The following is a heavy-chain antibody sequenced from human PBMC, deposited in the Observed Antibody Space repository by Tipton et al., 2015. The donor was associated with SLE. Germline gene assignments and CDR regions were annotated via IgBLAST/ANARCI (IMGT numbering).Heavy chain of an antibody. D-gene: IGHD1-1*01. CDR3: ARRVGNWNYCDY. V-gene: IGHV5-51*03. J-gene: IGHJ4*02. CDR1: GYSFTTFS. CDR2: IYPRDSYT. Sequence: QLVQSGAEVKQPGESLKISCQGSGYSFTTFSIGWVRQMPGKGLEWMGIIYPRDSYTTYSPSFQGQVTISADKSISTVFLQWNSLKASDTAMYFCARRVGNWNYCDYWGQGTLVTVSS.